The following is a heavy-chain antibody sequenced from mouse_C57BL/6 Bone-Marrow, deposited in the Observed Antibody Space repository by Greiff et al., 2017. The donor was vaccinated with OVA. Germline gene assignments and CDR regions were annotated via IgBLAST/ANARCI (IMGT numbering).Heavy chain of an antibody. CDR1: GFTFSDYG. CDR3: ARPPFYYGSSYHYFDY. Sequence: EVQRVESGGGLVKPGGSLKLSCAASGFTFSDYGMHWVRQAPEKGLEWVAYISSGRSTIYYADTVKGRFTISRDNAKHTLFLQMTSLRSEDTAMYYCARPPFYYGSSYHYFDYWGKGTTLTVSS. V-gene: IGHV5-17*01. D-gene: IGHD1-1*01. J-gene: IGHJ2*01. CDR2: ISSGRSTI.